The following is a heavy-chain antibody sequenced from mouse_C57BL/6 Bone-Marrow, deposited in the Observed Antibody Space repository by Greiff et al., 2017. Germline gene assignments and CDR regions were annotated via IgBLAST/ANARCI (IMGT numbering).Heavy chain of an antibody. Sequence: QVQLQQSGPGLVQPSQSLSITCTVSGFSLTSYGVHWVRQSPGKGLEWLGVIWGGGSTDYNAAFISRLSISKDNSKSQVFFKMNSLQADDTAIYYCAEDFDVWGKGTTVTVSS. CDR2: IWGGGST. J-gene: IGHJ1*03. CDR1: GFSLTSYG. CDR3: AEDFDV. V-gene: IGHV2-2*01.